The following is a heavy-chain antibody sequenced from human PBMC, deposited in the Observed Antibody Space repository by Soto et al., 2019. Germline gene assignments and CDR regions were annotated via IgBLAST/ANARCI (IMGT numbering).Heavy chain of an antibody. V-gene: IGHV1-18*01. J-gene: IGHJ5*02. CDR2: ISAENGNT. Sequence: ASVKVSCKASGYIFTNYCSSWVEGAPGQGLEWMGWISAENGNTNYAQNLQDRVTMTTDTSTSTAYMELRSLRSDDTAVYYCATCGSSSGASWFDPWGQGTLVTVSS. D-gene: IGHD2-2*01. CDR1: GYIFTNYC. CDR3: ATCGSSSGASWFDP.